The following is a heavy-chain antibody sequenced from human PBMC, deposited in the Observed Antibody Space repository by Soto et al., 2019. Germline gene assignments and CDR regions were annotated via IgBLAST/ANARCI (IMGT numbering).Heavy chain of an antibody. CDR1: GGSFSGYY. J-gene: IGHJ4*02. Sequence: EQLQQWGAGLLKPSETLSLTCAVYGGSFSGYYWSWIRQPPGKGLEWIGEINHSGSTNYNPSLKSRVTISVDTSKNQFSLKLSSVTAADTAVYYCARGKWLRLSGPFDYWGQGTLVTVSS. D-gene: IGHD5-12*01. CDR2: INHSGST. CDR3: ARGKWLRLSGPFDY. V-gene: IGHV4-34*01.